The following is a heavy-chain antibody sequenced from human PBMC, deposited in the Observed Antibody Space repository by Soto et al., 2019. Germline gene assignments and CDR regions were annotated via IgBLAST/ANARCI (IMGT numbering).Heavy chain of an antibody. D-gene: IGHD3-10*01. CDR3: ARDGSRRLRTGDADDAFDI. V-gene: IGHV4-31*03. CDR2: IYYSGST. CDR1: GGSISSGGYY. Sequence: SETLSLTCTVSGGSISSGGYYWSWIRQHPGKGLEWIGYIYYSGSTYYNPSLKSRVTISVDTSKNQFSLKLSSVTAADTAVYYCARDGSRRLRTGDADDAFDIWGQGTMVTV. J-gene: IGHJ3*02.